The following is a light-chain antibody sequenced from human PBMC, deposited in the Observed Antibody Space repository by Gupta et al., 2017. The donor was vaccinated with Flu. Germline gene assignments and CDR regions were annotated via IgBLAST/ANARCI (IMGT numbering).Light chain of an antibody. CDR2: EVS. Sequence: QSALTQPPSASGSPGQSVTISCTGTSSDVGAYNYVSWYQQHPGKAPKLMISEVSKRPSGVPDRFSGSKSGNTASLTVSGLQPEDEADYYCSSYAGSNNLRLFGGGTKLTVL. V-gene: IGLV2-8*01. CDR1: SSDVGAYNY. CDR3: SSYAGSNNLRL. J-gene: IGLJ2*01.